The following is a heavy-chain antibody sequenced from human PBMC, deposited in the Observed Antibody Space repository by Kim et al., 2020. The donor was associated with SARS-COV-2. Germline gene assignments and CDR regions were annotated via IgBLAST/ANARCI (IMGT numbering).Heavy chain of an antibody. J-gene: IGHJ4*02. CDR3: ARVGPQWLVVDY. V-gene: IGHV4-34*01. Sequence: NYNPSLMRRATISVDMSKSQFSLKLSSVTAADTAVYYCARVGPQWLVVDYWGQGTLVTVSS. D-gene: IGHD6-19*01.